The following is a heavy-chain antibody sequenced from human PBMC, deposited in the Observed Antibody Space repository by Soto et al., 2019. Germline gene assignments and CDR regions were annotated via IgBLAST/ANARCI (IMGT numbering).Heavy chain of an antibody. V-gene: IGHV3-33*01. CDR2: IWHDGSNK. D-gene: IGHD3-3*01. CDR3: ARRHAHDFYDKSGDVP. Sequence: GGSLRLSCAASGFTFNKYGMHWVRQAPGKGLEWVALIWHDGSNKGYADSVKGRFTISRDNSKNTLNLQMNSLRVEDTAVYYCARRHAHDFYDKSGDVPWGQGTQVTVSS. J-gene: IGHJ4*02. CDR1: GFTFNKYG.